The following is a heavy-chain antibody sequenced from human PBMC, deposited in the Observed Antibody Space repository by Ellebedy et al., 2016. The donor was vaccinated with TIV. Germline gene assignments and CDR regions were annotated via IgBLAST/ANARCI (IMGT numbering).Heavy chain of an antibody. Sequence: GESLKISXAASGFTFSSYAMSWVRQAPGKGLEWVSAISGNGGITYCADSVKGRFTISRDNAKNSLYLQMNSLRAEDTALYYCAKASSGFPNYFHYWGQGTLVTVSS. CDR1: GFTFSSYA. CDR3: AKASSGFPNYFHY. CDR2: ISGNGGIT. D-gene: IGHD3-22*01. J-gene: IGHJ4*02. V-gene: IGHV3-23*01.